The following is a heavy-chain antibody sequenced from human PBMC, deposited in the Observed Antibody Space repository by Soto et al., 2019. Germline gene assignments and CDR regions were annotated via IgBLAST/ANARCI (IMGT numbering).Heavy chain of an antibody. Sequence: EVQLLESGGGLVQPGGSLRLSCAASGFSFSDYAMSWVRQAPGKGLEWVSGVSGGGGVTNYADSVKGRFTISRDNSKNTVYLQMNGLRAEDTAIYYCAEGGCSGTSCYSDYWGQGTLVTVSS. J-gene: IGHJ4*02. CDR2: VSGGGGVT. CDR3: AEGGCSGTSCYSDY. CDR1: GFSFSDYA. D-gene: IGHD2-15*01. V-gene: IGHV3-23*01.